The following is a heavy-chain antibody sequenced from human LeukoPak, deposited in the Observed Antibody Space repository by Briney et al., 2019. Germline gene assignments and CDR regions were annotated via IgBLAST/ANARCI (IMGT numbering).Heavy chain of an antibody. D-gene: IGHD2-2*01. V-gene: IGHV4-30-2*01. Sequence: PSQTLSLTCTVSGGSISSGGYYWSWIRQPPGKGLEWIGYIYHSGSTYYNPSLKSRVTISVDRSKNQFSLKLSSVTAADTAVYYCARLDSSLDAFDIWGQGTMVTVSS. CDR2: IYHSGST. CDR1: GGSISSGGYY. J-gene: IGHJ3*02. CDR3: ARLDSSLDAFDI.